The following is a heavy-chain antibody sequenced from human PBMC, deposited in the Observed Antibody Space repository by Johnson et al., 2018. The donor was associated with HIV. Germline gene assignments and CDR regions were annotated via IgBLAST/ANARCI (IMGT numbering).Heavy chain of an antibody. CDR2: IGNDGSKK. J-gene: IGHJ3*01. Sequence: QVQLVESGGGVVQPGESLRLSCQTSGFTFSNYGMHWVRQAPGKGLEWVAFIGNDGSKKYYADSVKGRFTISRDNSKNSLYLQMNSLRAEDTAVYYCARDNIYGSAWGDAFDVWGQGTMVTVSS. D-gene: IGHD6-19*01. V-gene: IGHV3-30*02. CDR1: GFTFSNYG. CDR3: ARDNIYGSAWGDAFDV.